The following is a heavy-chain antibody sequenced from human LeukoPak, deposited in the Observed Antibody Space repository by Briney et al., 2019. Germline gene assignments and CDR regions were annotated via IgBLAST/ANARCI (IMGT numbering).Heavy chain of an antibody. CDR3: ARHETGPYFDY. J-gene: IGHJ4*02. V-gene: IGHV5-51*01. CDR1: GYSFTSYW. CDR2: IYPGDSDT. D-gene: IGHD1-1*01. Sequence: GESLKISCKGSGYSFTSYWIGWVRQMPGKGLECMGIIYPGDSDTRYSPSFQGQVAISADKSISTAYLQWSSLTASDTAMYYCARHETGPYFDYWGQGTLVTVSS.